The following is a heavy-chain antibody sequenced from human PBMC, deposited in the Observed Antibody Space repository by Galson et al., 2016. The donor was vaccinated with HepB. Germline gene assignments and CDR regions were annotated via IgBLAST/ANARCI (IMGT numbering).Heavy chain of an antibody. CDR1: GFTFSTYG. J-gene: IGHJ4*02. Sequence: SLRLSCAASGFTFSTYGMHWVRQAPGKGLEWVAVISHDGSNKYYTDTVKGRFTISRDTSKNTLFLQMNMLRAEDTAVFYCAKDQGGLRFYDYLTYTPLDYWGQGTLVTVSS. CDR3: AKDQGGLRFYDYLTYTPLDY. CDR2: ISHDGSNK. D-gene: IGHD3-9*01. V-gene: IGHV3-30*18.